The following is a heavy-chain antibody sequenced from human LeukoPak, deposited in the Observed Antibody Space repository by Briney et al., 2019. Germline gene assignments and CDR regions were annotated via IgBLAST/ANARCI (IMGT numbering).Heavy chain of an antibody. Sequence: PGGSLRLSCPASEFTFCNYAMIWVLQAPGKGLKWVSAISGSGGSTYYADSVKGRFTISRDNSKNTLYLQMNSLRAEDTAVYYCAKCGTSSGFDYWGQGSLVTVSS. CDR3: AKCGTSSGFDY. CDR2: ISGSGGST. V-gene: IGHV3-23*01. CDR1: EFTFCNYA. D-gene: IGHD1/OR15-1a*01. J-gene: IGHJ4*02.